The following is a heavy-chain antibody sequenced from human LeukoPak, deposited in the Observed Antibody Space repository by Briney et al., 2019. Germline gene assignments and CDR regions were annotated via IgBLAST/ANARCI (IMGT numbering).Heavy chain of an antibody. Sequence: ASVKVSCKASGYTFTSYYMHWVRQAPGQGLEWMGIINPSGGSTSYAQKFQGRVTMTEDTSTDTAYMELSSLRSEDTAVYYCATDLGVLSFDYWGQGTLVTVSS. CDR2: INPSGGST. D-gene: IGHD1-14*01. CDR1: GYTFTSYY. V-gene: IGHV1-46*01. J-gene: IGHJ4*02. CDR3: ATDLGVLSFDY.